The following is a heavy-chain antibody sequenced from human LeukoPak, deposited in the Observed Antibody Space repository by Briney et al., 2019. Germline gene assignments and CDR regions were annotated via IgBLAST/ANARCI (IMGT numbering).Heavy chain of an antibody. CDR2: ISGDNGKT. CDR3: ARIPYCSGGSCYFRPNNWFDP. J-gene: IGHJ5*02. D-gene: IGHD2-15*01. Sequence: ASVKVSCKASGYTFSNYGISWVLQAPGQGLEWMGWISGDNGKTNYPQKLQGRVTMTTDTSTSTAYMELRSLRSDDTAVYYCARIPYCSGGSCYFRPNNWFDPWGQGTLVTVSS. V-gene: IGHV1-18*01. CDR1: GYTFSNYG.